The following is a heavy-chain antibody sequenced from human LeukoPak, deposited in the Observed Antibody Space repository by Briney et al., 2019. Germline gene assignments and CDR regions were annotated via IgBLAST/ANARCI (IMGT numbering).Heavy chain of an antibody. CDR2: INHSGST. CDR1: GGSFSGYY. CDR3: ASQGHHGKIVGTTLSYFYMDV. D-gene: IGHD1-26*01. V-gene: IGHV4-34*01. Sequence: SETLSLTCAVYGGSFSGYYWSWIRQPPGKGLEWIGEINHSGSTNYNPSLKSRVTISVDTSKDQFSLKLSSVTAADTAFYYCASQGHHGKIVGTTLSYFYMDVWGKGTTVTVSS. J-gene: IGHJ6*03.